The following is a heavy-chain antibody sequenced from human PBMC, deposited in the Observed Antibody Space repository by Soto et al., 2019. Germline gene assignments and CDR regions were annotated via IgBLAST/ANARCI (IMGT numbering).Heavy chain of an antibody. D-gene: IGHD6-19*01. Sequence: SVKVSCKASGFTFTSSAVQWVRQARGQRLEWIGWIVVGSGNTNYAQKFQERVTNTRDMSTSTAYMELSSLRSEDTAVYYCAADGYSMGWGGLSDAFDIWGQGTMFTVSS. CDR2: IVVGSGNT. V-gene: IGHV1-58*01. J-gene: IGHJ3*02. CDR1: GFTFTSSA. CDR3: AADGYSMGWGGLSDAFDI.